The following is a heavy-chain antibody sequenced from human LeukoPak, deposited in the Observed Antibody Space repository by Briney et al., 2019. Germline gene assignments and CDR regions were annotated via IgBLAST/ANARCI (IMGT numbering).Heavy chain of an antibody. CDR1: GASISSSSYY. Sequence: SETLSLTCTVSGASISSSSYYWGWIRQPPGKGLEWIGSIYYSGSTYYNPSLKSRVTISVDTSKNQFSMKLSSVTAADTAVYYCARPPTFMVRGDIEPFDYWGHVTLVTVSS. V-gene: IGHV4-39*01. D-gene: IGHD3-10*01. CDR2: IYYSGST. J-gene: IGHJ4*01. CDR3: ARPPTFMVRGDIEPFDY.